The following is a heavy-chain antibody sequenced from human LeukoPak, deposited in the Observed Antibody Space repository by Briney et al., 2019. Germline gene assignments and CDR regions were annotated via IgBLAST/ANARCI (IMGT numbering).Heavy chain of an antibody. CDR1: GDSVSRHDLT. V-gene: IGHV6-1*01. Sequence: SQTLSLTCAISGDSVSRHDLTWDWVRQSPSRGLEWLGRTFYRSKWYNDYAVSVKSRITVSPDPSKSQFSLHLNSVTPEDTAVYYCVRSYDRVFDYWGQGTRVTVSS. D-gene: IGHD5-12*01. CDR2: TFYRSKWYN. CDR3: VRSYDRVFDY. J-gene: IGHJ4*02.